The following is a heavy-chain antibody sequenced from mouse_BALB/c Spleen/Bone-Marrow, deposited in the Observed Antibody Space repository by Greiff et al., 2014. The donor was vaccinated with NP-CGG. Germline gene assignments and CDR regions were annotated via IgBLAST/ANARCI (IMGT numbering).Heavy chain of an antibody. Sequence: VQLKESGGGLVKPGGSLKLSCAASGFTFSDYYMYWVRQTPEKRLEWVATISDGGSYTYYPDSVKGRFTISRDIAKNNLYLQMSSLKSEDTAMYYCARDRGVQGYAMDYWCQGTSVTVSS. CDR1: GFTFSDYY. CDR2: ISDGGSYT. D-gene: IGHD2-14*01. V-gene: IGHV5-4*02. CDR3: ARDRGVQGYAMDY. J-gene: IGHJ4*01.